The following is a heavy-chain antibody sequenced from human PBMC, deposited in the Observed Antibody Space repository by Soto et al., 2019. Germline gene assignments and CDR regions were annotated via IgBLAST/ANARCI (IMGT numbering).Heavy chain of an antibody. CDR3: ARGSDDSSGYYYSAADY. D-gene: IGHD3-22*01. J-gene: IGHJ4*01. CDR1: GFTFRSYS. Sequence: SLRLSCAASGFTFRSYSMNWVRQAPGKGLELVSSISRGSSYIYYADSLKGRFTISRDNAKNSLYLQMNSLRVEDTAVYYCARGSDDSSGYYYSAADYWGQGTLVTVSS. CDR2: ISRGSSYI. V-gene: IGHV3-21*01.